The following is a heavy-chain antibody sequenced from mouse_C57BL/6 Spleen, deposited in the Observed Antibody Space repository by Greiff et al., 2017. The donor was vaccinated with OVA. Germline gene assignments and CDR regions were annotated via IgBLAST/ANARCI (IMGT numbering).Heavy chain of an antibody. Sequence: EVKLVESGGGLVKPGGSLKLSCAASGFTFSDYGMHWVRQAPEKGLEWVAYISSGSSTIYYADTVKGRFTISRDNAKNTLFLQMTSLRSEDTAMYYCARRRDYDYGDYAMDYWGQGTSVTVSS. CDR2: ISSGSSTI. V-gene: IGHV5-17*01. CDR3: ARRRDYDYGDYAMDY. CDR1: GFTFSDYG. J-gene: IGHJ4*01. D-gene: IGHD2-4*01.